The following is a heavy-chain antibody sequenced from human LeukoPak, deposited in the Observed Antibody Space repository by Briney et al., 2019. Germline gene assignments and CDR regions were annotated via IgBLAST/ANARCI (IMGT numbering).Heavy chain of an antibody. CDR2: NYRSGST. CDR1: GYSISSVYY. J-gene: IGHJ4*02. CDR3: ARDQLLSYYFDY. D-gene: IGHD2-2*01. V-gene: IGHV4-38-2*02. Sequence: SETLSLTCAVYGYSISSVYYLGWIRQPPGKGLEWIGSNYRSGSTSYNPSLKSQVTISVDTSKNQFSLKLSSVTAADTAVYYCARDQLLSYYFDYWGQGTLVTVSS.